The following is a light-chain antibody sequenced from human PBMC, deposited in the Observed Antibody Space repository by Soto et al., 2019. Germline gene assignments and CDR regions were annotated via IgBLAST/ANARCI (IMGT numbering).Light chain of an antibody. J-gene: IGKJ1*01. CDR2: TTS. CDR3: LQHESYPRT. V-gene: IGKV1-17*01. Sequence: DLQMTQSPSSLSASVGDRVTITCRASQTIGNNLGWYQQKPGKAPKRLVYTTSSLQGGVPSRFSGSGSGTEFTLTISSLQPEDFATYYCLQHESYPRTFGQGTKVEI. CDR1: QTIGNN.